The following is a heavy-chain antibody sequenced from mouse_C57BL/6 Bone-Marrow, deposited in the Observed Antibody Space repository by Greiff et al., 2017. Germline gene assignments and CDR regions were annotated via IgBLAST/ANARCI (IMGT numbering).Heavy chain of an antibody. CDR3: ARGVWRFAY. Sequence: VQLQQSGAELARPGASVKLSCKASGYTFTSYGISWVKQGTGQGLEWIGEIYPRSGNTYYNEKFKGKATLTADKSSSTAYMELRSLTSEDSAVYFCARGVWRFAYWGQGTLVTVSA. CDR2: IYPRSGNT. J-gene: IGHJ3*01. CDR1: GYTFTSYG. V-gene: IGHV1-81*01.